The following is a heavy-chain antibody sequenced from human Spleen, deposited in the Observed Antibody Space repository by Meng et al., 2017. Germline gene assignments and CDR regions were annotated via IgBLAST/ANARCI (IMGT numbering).Heavy chain of an antibody. J-gene: IGHJ3*02. Sequence: ESLKISCAASGFTFSSYSMNWVRQPPGKGLEWIGEISHRGSTNYNPSLKSRVTISIDTSKNPFSLKLSSVTAADTAVYYCARGVVVAATFLRYDAFDIWGQGTMVTVSS. CDR2: ISHRGST. CDR1: GFTFSSYS. D-gene: IGHD2-15*01. CDR3: ARGVVVAATFLRYDAFDI. V-gene: IGHV4-34*01.